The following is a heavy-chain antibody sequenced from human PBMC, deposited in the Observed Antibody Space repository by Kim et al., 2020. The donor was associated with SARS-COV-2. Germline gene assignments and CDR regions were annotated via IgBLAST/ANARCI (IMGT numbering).Heavy chain of an antibody. J-gene: IGHJ4*02. D-gene: IGHD6-6*01. Sequence: YADSVKGRFTISRDNSKNTLYLQMNSLRAEDTAVYYCAKDLRGLSRSPDYWGQGTLVTVSS. CDR3: AKDLRGLSRSPDY. V-gene: IGHV3-30*02.